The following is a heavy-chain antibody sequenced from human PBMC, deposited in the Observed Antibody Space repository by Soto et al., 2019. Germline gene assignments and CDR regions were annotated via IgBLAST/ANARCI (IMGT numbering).Heavy chain of an antibody. CDR1: GVSISNGFYY. Sequence: SETLSLTCTFSGVSISNGFYYLSWIRPHPGKGLEWIGYIYYSGSTYYNPSLKSRVTISVDTSKNQFSLKLGSVTAADTAVYYCARGYHGDYVYYYYYYMDVWGKGTTVTVSS. CDR3: ARGYHGDYVYYYYYYMDV. D-gene: IGHD4-17*01. CDR2: IYYSGST. V-gene: IGHV4-31*03. J-gene: IGHJ6*03.